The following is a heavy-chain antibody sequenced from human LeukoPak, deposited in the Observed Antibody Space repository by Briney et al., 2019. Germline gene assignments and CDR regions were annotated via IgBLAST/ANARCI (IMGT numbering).Heavy chain of an antibody. V-gene: IGHV3-13*01. Sequence: GGSLRLSCAASGFTFSSYDMSWVRQATGKGLEWVSAIGTAGDTYYPGSVKGRFTISRENAKNSLYLQMNSLRAGDTAVYYCARGRYSSSSLFYYYYYYMDVWGKGTTVTVSS. CDR2: IGTAGDT. CDR1: GFTFSSYD. D-gene: IGHD6-6*01. J-gene: IGHJ6*03. CDR3: ARGRYSSSSLFYYYYYYMDV.